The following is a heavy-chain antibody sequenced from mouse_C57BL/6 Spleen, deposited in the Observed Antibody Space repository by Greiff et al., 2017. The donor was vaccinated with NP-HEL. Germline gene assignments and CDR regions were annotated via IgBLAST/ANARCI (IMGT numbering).Heavy chain of an antibody. CDR3: ARNDYDWDYAMDY. J-gene: IGHJ4*01. V-gene: IGHV5-17*01. D-gene: IGHD2-4*01. CDR1: GFTFSDYG. Sequence: EVQGVESGGGLVKPGGSLKLSCAASGFTFSDYGMHWVRQAPEKGLEWVAYISSGSSTIYYADTVKGRFTISRDNDKNTLFLQMTSLRSDDTAMYYWARNDYDWDYAMDYWGQGTSVTVSS. CDR2: ISSGSSTI.